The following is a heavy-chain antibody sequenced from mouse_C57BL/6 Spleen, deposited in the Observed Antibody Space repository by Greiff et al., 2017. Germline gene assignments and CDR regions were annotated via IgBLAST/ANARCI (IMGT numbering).Heavy chain of an antibody. CDR3: ARSGYYYGSSYGYFDV. J-gene: IGHJ1*03. V-gene: IGHV1-42*01. CDR2: INPSTGGT. D-gene: IGHD1-1*01. CDR1: GYSFTGYY. Sequence: EVQLQESGPELVKPGASVKISCKASGYSFTGYYMNWVKQSPEKSLEWIGEINPSTGGTTYNQKFKAKATLTVDKSSSTAYMQLKSLTSADSAVYYCARSGYYYGSSYGYFDVWGTGTTVTVSS.